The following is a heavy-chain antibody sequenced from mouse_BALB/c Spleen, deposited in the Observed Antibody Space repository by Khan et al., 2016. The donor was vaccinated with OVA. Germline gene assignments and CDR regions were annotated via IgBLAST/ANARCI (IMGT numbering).Heavy chain of an antibody. CDR1: GYTFTDFT. Sequence: QIQLVQSGAELVRPGVSVKISCKGSGYTFTDFTMHWVKQSPAMSLEWIGVISTYYGHATYNQKFKDKATLTVDKSSSTAYMQLARLTSEDSAIYYCARGGVGNRFAYWGQGTLVTVSA. D-gene: IGHD1-1*02. CDR2: ISTYYGHA. CDR3: ARGGVGNRFAY. V-gene: IGHV1S137*01. J-gene: IGHJ3*01.